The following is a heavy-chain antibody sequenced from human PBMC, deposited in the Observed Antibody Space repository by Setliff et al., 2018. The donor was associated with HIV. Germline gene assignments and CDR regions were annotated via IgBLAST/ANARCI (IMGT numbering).Heavy chain of an antibody. V-gene: IGHV4-61*09. CDR1: GDSISSGSYY. Sequence: PSETLSLTCSVSGDSISSGSYYWSWIRLPAGKGLEWIGQIHTTGSTNYNPSLKSRVTISMDTSKNQFSLNLNSVTATDTALYYCAKSPNRYSPLDWFDPWGQGTLVTVSS. CDR3: AKSPNRYSPLDWFDP. J-gene: IGHJ5*02. D-gene: IGHD5-18*01. CDR2: IHTTGST.